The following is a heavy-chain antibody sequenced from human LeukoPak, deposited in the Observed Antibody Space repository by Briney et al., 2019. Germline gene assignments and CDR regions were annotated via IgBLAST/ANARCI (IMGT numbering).Heavy chain of an antibody. Sequence: GGSLRLSCAASGFTFGDYSMNWVRQAPGKGLEWVSYINSGSSTIYYVDSVEGRFTISRDNAKNSLYLQMNSLRDEDTAVYHCARTRSKVGTPTFDYWGQGTQVTVSS. CDR3: ARTRSKVGTPTFDY. CDR2: INSGSSTI. V-gene: IGHV3-48*02. D-gene: IGHD4-23*01. J-gene: IGHJ4*02. CDR1: GFTFGDYS.